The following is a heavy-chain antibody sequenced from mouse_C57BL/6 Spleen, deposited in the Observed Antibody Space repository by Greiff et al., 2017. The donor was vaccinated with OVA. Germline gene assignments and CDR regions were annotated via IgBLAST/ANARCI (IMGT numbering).Heavy chain of an antibody. D-gene: IGHD1-1*01. J-gene: IGHJ4*01. Sequence: EVKLQESGPGLVKPSQSLSLTCSVTGYSIPSGYYWNWIRQFPGNKLEWMGYISYDGSNKYNPSLKNRISITRDTSKNQFFLKLNSVTTEDTATYYCAREDITTVVNYAMDYWGQGTSVTVSS. CDR2: ISYDGSN. V-gene: IGHV3-6*01. CDR3: AREDITTVVNYAMDY. CDR1: GYSIPSGYY.